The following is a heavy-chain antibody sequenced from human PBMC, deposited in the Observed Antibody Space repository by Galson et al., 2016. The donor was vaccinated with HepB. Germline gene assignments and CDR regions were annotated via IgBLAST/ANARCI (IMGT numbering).Heavy chain of an antibody. J-gene: IGHJ4*02. D-gene: IGHD6-19*01. CDR3: TRDPRSGWQRGTYVDL. CDR2: ITWSGGGI. V-gene: IGHV3-9*01. CDR1: GFTFNDYS. Sequence: SLRLSCATFGFTFNDYSMYWVRQPPGKGLEWVSGITWSGGGIGYADSVKGRFTISRDNAKNTLYLEMNSVRVEDTALYYCTRDPRSGWQRGTYVDLWGQGTLVIVSS.